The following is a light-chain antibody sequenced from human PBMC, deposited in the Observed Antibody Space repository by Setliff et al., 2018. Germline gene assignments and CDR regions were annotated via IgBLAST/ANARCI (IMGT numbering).Light chain of an antibody. CDR3: WSYAGDYTWV. CDR1: SSDVGGHKY. J-gene: IGLJ3*02. CDR2: DVS. V-gene: IGLV2-14*03. Sequence: QSVLTQPASVSGSPGQSITISCTGTSSDVGGHKYVSWYQHHPGKAPKLMIYDVSNRPSGVSDRFSGSKSGNTASLTISGLQPEDETDYYCWSYAGDYTWVFGGGTK.